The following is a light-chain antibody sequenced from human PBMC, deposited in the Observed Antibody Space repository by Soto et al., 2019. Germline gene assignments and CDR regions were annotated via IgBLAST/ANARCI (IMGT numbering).Light chain of an antibody. Sequence: EIVLTQYPGTLSLSPGEIATLSCRASQSVSNNYLAWYQQKPGQAPSLLIYGASSRATGVPDRFSGSGSGTDFTLTISRLEPEDFAVYYCQQYDISPRTFGQGTKVEI. J-gene: IGKJ1*01. CDR2: GAS. CDR3: QQYDISPRT. V-gene: IGKV3-20*01. CDR1: QSVSNNY.